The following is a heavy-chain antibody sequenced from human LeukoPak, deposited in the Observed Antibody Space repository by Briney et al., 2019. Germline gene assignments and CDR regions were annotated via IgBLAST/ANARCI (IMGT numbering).Heavy chain of an antibody. V-gene: IGHV1-2*02. CDR2: INPNSGGT. D-gene: IGHD3-22*01. Sequence: GASVKVSCKASGYTFTGYYMHLVRQAPGQGLEWMGWINPNSGGTNYAQKFQGRVTMTRDTSISTAYMELSRLRSDDTAVYYCARDLVYYDSSGDAFDIWGQGTMVTVSS. J-gene: IGHJ3*02. CDR1: GYTFTGYY. CDR3: ARDLVYYDSSGDAFDI.